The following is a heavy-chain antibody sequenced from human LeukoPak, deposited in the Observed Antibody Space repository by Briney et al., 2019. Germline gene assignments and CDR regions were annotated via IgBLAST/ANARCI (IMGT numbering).Heavy chain of an antibody. D-gene: IGHD1-26*01. CDR1: GASVSSDGYY. CDR2: IFYSGST. Sequence: PSETLSLTCTVSGASVSSDGYYWSWIRQPPGKGLESIGYIFYSGSTNYNPSLKSRVTISVDTSKNQFSLKLSSVTAADTAVYYCASSGSYRFDYWGQGTLVTVSS. J-gene: IGHJ4*02. V-gene: IGHV4-61*08. CDR3: ASSGSYRFDY.